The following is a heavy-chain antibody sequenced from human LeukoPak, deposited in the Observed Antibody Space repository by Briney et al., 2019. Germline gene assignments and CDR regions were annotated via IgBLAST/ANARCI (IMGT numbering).Heavy chain of an antibody. Sequence: GGSLRLSCAASGFNFNNYWMSWLRQAPGKGLEWVSHIRSSSETFYADSVKGRFTISRDNARNSLYLQMNNLRGEDTAIYYCARGAGNSGYGCDLWGQGTLVTVSS. D-gene: IGHD5-12*01. CDR3: ARGAGNSGYGCDL. J-gene: IGHJ5*02. V-gene: IGHV3-48*01. CDR1: GFNFNNYW. CDR2: IRSSSET.